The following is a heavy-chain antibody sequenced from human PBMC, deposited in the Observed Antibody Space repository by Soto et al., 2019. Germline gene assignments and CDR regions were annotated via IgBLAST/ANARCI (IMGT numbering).Heavy chain of an antibody. D-gene: IGHD3-22*01. CDR2: MNPNSGNT. CDR1: VYTFTSCD. J-gene: IGHJ3*02. CDR3: AKIYYYYASSGYPPNSVRAFDI. Sequence: ASVKVSCKASVYTFTSCDINWVLQATGQGLEWMGWMNPNSGNTGYAQKVQGRVTMTRNTPISTAYMELSSLRSEDTAVYYCAKIYYYYASSGYPPNSVRAFDIWGQGTMVTVSS. V-gene: IGHV1-8*01.